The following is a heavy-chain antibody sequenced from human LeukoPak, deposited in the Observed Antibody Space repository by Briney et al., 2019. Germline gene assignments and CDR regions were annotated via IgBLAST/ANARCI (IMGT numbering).Heavy chain of an antibody. CDR2: IYYSGST. D-gene: IGHD2-2*01. CDR1: GGSISSSSYY. V-gene: IGHV4-39*07. CDR3: ANHLACGSTSCPPFDS. J-gene: IGHJ4*02. Sequence: SETLSLTCTVSGGSISSSSYYWGWIRQPPGTGVERIGSIYYSGSTYYNPSLKSRVTISVDTSKNQFSLKLSSVTAADTAVYYCANHLACGSTSCPPFDSWGQGTLVTVSS.